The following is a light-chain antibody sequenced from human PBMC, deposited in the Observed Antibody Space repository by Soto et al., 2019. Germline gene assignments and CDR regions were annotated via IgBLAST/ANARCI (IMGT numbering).Light chain of an antibody. Sequence: EIVVTQSPATLSVSPGERATLSCRASQSVSNNYLAWYQQKPGQAPRLLIYGASNRATGIPDRFSGSGSGTDFTLTISRLEPEDFAVYYCQQYGSSPATFGQGTKVDI. CDR1: QSVSNNY. J-gene: IGKJ1*01. CDR3: QQYGSSPAT. CDR2: GAS. V-gene: IGKV3-20*01.